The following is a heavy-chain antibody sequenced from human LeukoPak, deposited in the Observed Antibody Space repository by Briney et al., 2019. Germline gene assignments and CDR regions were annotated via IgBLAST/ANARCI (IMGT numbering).Heavy chain of an antibody. CDR3: ARSWFHCSGGSCYFDY. CDR2: INHSGST. J-gene: IGHJ4*02. D-gene: IGHD2-15*01. V-gene: IGHV4-34*01. Sequence: SETLSLTCAVYGGSFSGYYWSWIRQPPGKGLEWIGEINHSGSTNYNPSLKSRVTISVDTSKNQFSFKLSPVTAADNAVFYCARSWFHCSGGSCYFDYWGQGPLVTVSS. CDR1: GGSFSGYY.